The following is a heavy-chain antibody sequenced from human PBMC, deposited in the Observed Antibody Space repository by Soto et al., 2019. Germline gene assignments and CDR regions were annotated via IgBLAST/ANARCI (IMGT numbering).Heavy chain of an antibody. V-gene: IGHV3-21*01. D-gene: IGHD3-22*01. CDR1: RFTFSTYA. J-gene: IGHJ3*02. CDR2: IGSRTSDI. CDR3: VRDYYDTSGYPNTFDM. Sequence: PGGSLRLSCAASRFTFSTYAMSWVRQAPGKGLEWVSFIGSRTSDISYADSVKGRFTISRDNAKNSLYLDLTRLRAEDTAVYFCVRDYYDTSGYPNTFDMWGQGTMVTVSS.